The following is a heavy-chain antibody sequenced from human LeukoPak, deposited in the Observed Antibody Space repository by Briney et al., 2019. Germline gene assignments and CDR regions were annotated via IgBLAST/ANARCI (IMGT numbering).Heavy chain of an antibody. J-gene: IGHJ4*02. CDR3: AAGGSSSSTVDY. CDR1: GFTFSSYA. V-gene: IGHV3-74*01. Sequence: GGSLRLSCAASGFTFSSYAMSWVRQAPGKGLVWVSRINSDGSSTSYADSVKGRFTISRDNAKNTLYLQMNSLRAEDTAVYYCAAGGSSSSTVDYWGQGTLVTVSS. D-gene: IGHD6-6*01. CDR2: INSDGSST.